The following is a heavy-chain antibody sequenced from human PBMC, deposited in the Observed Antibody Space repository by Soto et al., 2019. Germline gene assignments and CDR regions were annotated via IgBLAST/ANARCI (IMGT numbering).Heavy chain of an antibody. Sequence: EVQLLASGGGLVQPGGSLRLSCAASGFTFSSYAMNWVRQAPGKGLEWVSTISGSGSSTYYAASVKGRFTISRDISKNTVYLQMNSLTAEATAVYYCAKSLSDYSSGWFDFAGFDYWAREAWSPSRQ. D-gene: IGHD6-19*01. CDR3: AKSLSDYSSGWFDFAGFDY. V-gene: IGHV3-23*01. J-gene: IGHJ4*02. CDR1: GFTFSSYA. CDR2: ISGSGSST.